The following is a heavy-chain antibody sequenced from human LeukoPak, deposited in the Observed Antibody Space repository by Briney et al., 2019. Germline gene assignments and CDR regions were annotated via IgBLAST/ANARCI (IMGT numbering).Heavy chain of an antibody. CDR1: GFTFDDYA. V-gene: IGHV3-9*01. Sequence: PGGSLRLSCAASGFTFDDYAMHWVRQAPGKGLEWVSGISWNSGSIGYADSVKGRFTISRDNAKNSLYPQMNSLRAEDTALYYCVVGGYCSSTSCPESWFDPWGQGTLVTVSS. J-gene: IGHJ5*02. CDR3: VVGGYCSSTSCPESWFDP. CDR2: ISWNSGSI. D-gene: IGHD2-2*01.